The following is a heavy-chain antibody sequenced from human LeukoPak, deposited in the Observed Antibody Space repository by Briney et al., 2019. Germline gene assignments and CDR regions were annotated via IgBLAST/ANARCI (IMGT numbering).Heavy chain of an antibody. V-gene: IGHV4-31*03. CDR3: ARVGGTLVYFDY. J-gene: IGHJ4*02. CDR1: GGSISSGGYY. D-gene: IGHD4-23*01. Sequence: QTLSLTCTVSGGSISSGGYYWSWIRQHPGKGLEWIGYICYSGSTYYNPSLKSRVTISVDTSKNQFSLKLSSVTAADTAVYYCARVGGTLVYFDYWGQGTLVTVSS. CDR2: ICYSGST.